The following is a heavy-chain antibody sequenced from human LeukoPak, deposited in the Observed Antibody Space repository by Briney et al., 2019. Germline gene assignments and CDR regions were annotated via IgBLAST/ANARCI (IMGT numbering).Heavy chain of an antibody. CDR3: ARGGPGSYDILTGYYPSPLDY. CDR1: GFTFSSYS. Sequence: GGSLRLSCAASGFTFSSYSMNWVRQAPGKGLEWVSSISSSSSYIYYADSVKGRFTISRDNAKNSLYLQMNSLRAEDTAVYYCARGGPGSYDILTGYYPSPLDYWGQGTLVTVSS. J-gene: IGHJ4*02. CDR2: ISSSSSYI. D-gene: IGHD3-9*01. V-gene: IGHV3-21*01.